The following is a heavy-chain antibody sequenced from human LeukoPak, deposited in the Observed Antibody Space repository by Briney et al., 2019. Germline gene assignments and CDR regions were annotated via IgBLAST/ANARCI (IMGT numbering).Heavy chain of an antibody. CDR2: VNHSGTT. V-gene: IGHV4-34*01. CDR3: ARGARSSSSWRVGNWFDP. J-gene: IGHJ5*02. Sequence: SETLSLTCAVYGGSFSGYYWSWIRQPPGKGLEWIGEVNHSGTTNYNPSLKSRVTISVDTSKNQFSLKLSSVTAADTAVYYCARGARSSSSWRVGNWFDPWGQGTLVTVSS. D-gene: IGHD6-13*01. CDR1: GGSFSGYY.